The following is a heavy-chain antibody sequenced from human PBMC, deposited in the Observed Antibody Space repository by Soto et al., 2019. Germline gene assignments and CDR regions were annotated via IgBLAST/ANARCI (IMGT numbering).Heavy chain of an antibody. CDR1: ASIFRGYG. D-gene: IGHD1-7*01. CDR3: ARAGIGGTAFRGFCDY. J-gene: IGHJ4*02. V-gene: IGHV3-33*01. CDR2: IWFDGSNK. Sequence: QEQLVESGGGVVQPGRSLRLSCAASASIFRGYGMHWVRQAPGKGLEWVAVIWFDGSNKYYADSVKGRFTISRDNSKNMLYLQMDSLRAEDTAVYYCARAGIGGTAFRGFCDYWGQATLVTVSS.